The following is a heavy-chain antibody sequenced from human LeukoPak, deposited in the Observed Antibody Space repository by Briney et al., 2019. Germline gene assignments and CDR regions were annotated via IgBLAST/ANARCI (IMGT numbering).Heavy chain of an antibody. J-gene: IGHJ3*02. CDR1: GFTFSSYA. CDR3: AKDQVISGSEASDI. V-gene: IGHV3-30-3*01. CDR2: ISYDESNK. D-gene: IGHD2-21*01. Sequence: GGSLRLSCAASGFTFSSYAMHWVRQAPCKGLEWVAFISYDESNKYYADSVKGRFTISRDNSKNTLYLQMNSLRAEDTAVYYCAKDQVISGSEASDIWGQGTMVTVSS.